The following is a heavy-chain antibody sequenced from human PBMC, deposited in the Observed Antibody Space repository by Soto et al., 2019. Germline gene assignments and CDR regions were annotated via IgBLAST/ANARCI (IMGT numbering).Heavy chain of an antibody. CDR2: INPNSGGT. D-gene: IGHD5-12*01. V-gene: IGHV1-2*04. CDR3: ARVHRRDGYNDLGY. Sequence: ASVKVSCKASGYTFTGYYMHWVRQAPGQGLEWMGWINPNSGGTNYAQKFQGWVTMTRDTSISTAYMELGRLRSDDTAVYYCARVHRRDGYNDLGYWGQGTLVTVSS. J-gene: IGHJ4*02. CDR1: GYTFTGYY.